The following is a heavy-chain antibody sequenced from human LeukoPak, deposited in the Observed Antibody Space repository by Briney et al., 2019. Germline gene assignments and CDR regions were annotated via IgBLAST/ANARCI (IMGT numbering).Heavy chain of an antibody. CDR3: ARDYGSGDTRFDY. V-gene: IGHV1-18*01. D-gene: IGHD3-10*01. J-gene: IGHJ4*02. CDR1: GYTFTTYG. Sequence: GASVKVSCKASGYTFTTYGISWVRQAPGQGLEWMGWISAYNGNTNYPQKLQGRVTMTSDTSTSTAYMELRSLRSGDTAVYSCARDYGSGDTRFDYWGQGTLVTVSS. CDR2: ISAYNGNT.